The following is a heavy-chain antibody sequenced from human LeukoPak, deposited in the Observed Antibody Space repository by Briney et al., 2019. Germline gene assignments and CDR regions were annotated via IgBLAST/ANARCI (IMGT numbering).Heavy chain of an antibody. CDR1: GVSISDSTYY. CDR2: IYYTGRT. J-gene: IGHJ4*02. CDR3: ARQVAAAGSNY. V-gene: IGHV4-39*01. Sequence: SETLSLTCTVSGVSISDSTYYWGWVRQPPGKGPEWIGSIYYTGRTYSNPSLRSRVTISVDTSKNQFSLKLSSVTASDTAVYYCARQVAAAGSNYWAQGTLVTVSS. D-gene: IGHD6-13*01.